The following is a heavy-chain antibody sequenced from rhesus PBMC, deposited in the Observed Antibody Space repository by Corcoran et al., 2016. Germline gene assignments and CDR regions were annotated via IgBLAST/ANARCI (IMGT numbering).Heavy chain of an antibody. CDR3: ARGDYTTVFDY. J-gene: IGHJ4*01. Sequence: QVQLQESGPGLVKPSETLSLTCAVSGGSFSGYYWAWIRQPPGKGLEWIGSISGIRGSTDDNPSLKSRVTISTDTPKNQFSLKLRSVTAADTAVYYCARGDYTTVFDYWGQGVLVTVSS. D-gene: IGHD4-29*01. CDR2: ISGIRGST. CDR1: GGSFSGYY. V-gene: IGHV4-165*01.